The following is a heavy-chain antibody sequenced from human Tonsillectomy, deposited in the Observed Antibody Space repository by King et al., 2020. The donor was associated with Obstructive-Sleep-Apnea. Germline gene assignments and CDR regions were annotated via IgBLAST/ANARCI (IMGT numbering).Heavy chain of an antibody. CDR3: ARDPNSGGGSCYFDY. CDR2: IHHSGST. Sequence: VQLQESGPGLVKPSKTLSLTCAVSGYSISSGFYWGWIRQPPGKGLEWIGSIHHSGSTYYNPSLRSRVTISVDTSKNQFSLKLRSVTATDTAVYHCARDPNSGGGSCYFDYWGQGTLVAVSS. CDR1: GYSISSGFY. D-gene: IGHD2-15*01. J-gene: IGHJ4*02. V-gene: IGHV4-38-2*02.